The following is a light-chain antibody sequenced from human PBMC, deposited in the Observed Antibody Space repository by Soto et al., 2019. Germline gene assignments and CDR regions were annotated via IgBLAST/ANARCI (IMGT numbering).Light chain of an antibody. J-gene: IGKJ2*01. V-gene: IGKV3-11*01. CDR1: QSVRSY. CDR3: QQRNDWPRNT. Sequence: EIVLTQSPATLSLSPGERATLSCRASQSVRSYLAWYQQKPGQAPRLLIYDISNRATGIPARFIGSGSGTDFTLTISALEPEDSAVYYCQQRNDWPRNTFGQGTKLEIK. CDR2: DIS.